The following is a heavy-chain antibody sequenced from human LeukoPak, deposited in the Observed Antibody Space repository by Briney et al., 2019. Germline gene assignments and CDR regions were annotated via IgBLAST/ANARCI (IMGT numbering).Heavy chain of an antibody. CDR2: IYYSGST. Sequence: PSETLSLTCTDSGGSISSSSYYWGWIRQPPGKGLEWIGSIYYSGSTYYNPSLKSRVTISVDTSKNQFSLKLSSVTAADTAVYYCARPLITFGGVIDWGQGTLVTVSS. J-gene: IGHJ4*02. CDR1: GGSISSSSYY. D-gene: IGHD3-16*02. CDR3: ARPLITFGGVID. V-gene: IGHV4-39*01.